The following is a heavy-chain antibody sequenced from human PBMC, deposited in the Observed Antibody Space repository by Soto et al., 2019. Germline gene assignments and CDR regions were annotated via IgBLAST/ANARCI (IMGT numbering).Heavy chain of an antibody. D-gene: IGHD6-6*01. CDR2: VFYNEIT. Sequence: SETLSLTCAVSGVSISSYYWSWIRQPPGKGLEWVGYVFYNEITNYSPSLKGRVTMSMEMSTNHFSLELRSVTAADTAVYFCARVGAGGSSSTNHDYWGPGALVTVSS. J-gene: IGHJ4*02. CDR1: GVSISSYY. V-gene: IGHV4-59*01. CDR3: ARVGAGGSSSTNHDY.